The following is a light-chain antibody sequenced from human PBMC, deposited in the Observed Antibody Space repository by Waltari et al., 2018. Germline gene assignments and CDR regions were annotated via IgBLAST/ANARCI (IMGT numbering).Light chain of an antibody. CDR2: VNSDCSH. Sequence: QLVLTQSPSASASLGASVKLTCTLSSGHSSNVIAWHQQQPEKGPRYLMKVNSDCSHSKGDEFPGRFAGSSSGAGRYLTISSLQSEDEADYYCQTGGHGTWVFGGGTKLTVL. CDR3: QTGGHGTWV. J-gene: IGLJ3*02. CDR1: SGHSSNV. V-gene: IGLV4-69*01.